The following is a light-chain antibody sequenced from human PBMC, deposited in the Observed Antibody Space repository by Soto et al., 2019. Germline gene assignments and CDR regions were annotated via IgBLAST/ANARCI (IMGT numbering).Light chain of an antibody. CDR2: GAS. Sequence: EIVLTQSPGTLSLSPGERATLSCRASQSISSRYLAWYQQKPGQASRLLIYGASSRATGIPDRFSGSGSGTDFTLTISRLEPEDFAVYYCQQYGSSPPVYTFGQGTKLEIK. V-gene: IGKV3-20*01. CDR1: QSISSRY. CDR3: QQYGSSPPVYT. J-gene: IGKJ2*01.